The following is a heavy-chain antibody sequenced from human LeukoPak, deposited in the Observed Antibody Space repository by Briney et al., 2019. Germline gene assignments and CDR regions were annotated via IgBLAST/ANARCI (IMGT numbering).Heavy chain of an antibody. CDR3: ARDRAGGDIVVVPAAYDY. V-gene: IGHV3-20*04. CDR1: GFTFDDYG. CDR2: INWNGGST. J-gene: IGHJ4*02. D-gene: IGHD2-2*01. Sequence: PGGSLRLSCAASGFTFDDYGMSWVRQAPGKGLERVSGINWNGGSTGYADSVKGRFTISRDNAKNSLYLQMNSLRAEDTALYYCARDRAGGDIVVVPAAYDYWGQGTLVTVSS.